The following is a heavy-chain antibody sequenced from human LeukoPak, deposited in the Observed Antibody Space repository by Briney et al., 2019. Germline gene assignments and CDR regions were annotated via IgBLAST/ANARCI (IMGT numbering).Heavy chain of an antibody. V-gene: IGHV3-66*01. CDR1: GFTFSSSY. Sequence: GGSLRLSCAASGFTFSSSYMSWVRQAPGKGLEWVSLIYSAGSTYYADSVKGRFTISRDNSKNTLYLQMSSLRAEDTAVYYCARKTPRFGDYDYWGQGTLVTVSS. CDR3: ARKTPRFGDYDY. D-gene: IGHD2-15*01. J-gene: IGHJ4*02. CDR2: IYSAGST.